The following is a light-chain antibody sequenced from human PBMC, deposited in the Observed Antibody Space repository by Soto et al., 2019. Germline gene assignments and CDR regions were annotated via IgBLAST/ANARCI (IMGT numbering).Light chain of an antibody. CDR3: QQYGSSLPLT. Sequence: EIVLTQSPGTLSLSPGERATLSCRASQSVSSSYLAWYQQKPGQAPRLLIYGASSRATGIPDRFSGSGSGIDFTLTISRLEPEDFAVYYCQQYGSSLPLTFGGGTKVEIK. J-gene: IGKJ4*01. CDR2: GAS. CDR1: QSVSSSY. V-gene: IGKV3-20*01.